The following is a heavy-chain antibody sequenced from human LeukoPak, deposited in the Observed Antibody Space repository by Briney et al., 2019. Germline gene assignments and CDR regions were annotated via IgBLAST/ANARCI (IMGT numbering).Heavy chain of an antibody. V-gene: IGHV3-33*01. CDR1: GFTFSSYG. CDR2: IWYDGSNK. D-gene: IGHD2-15*01. J-gene: IGHJ4*02. Sequence: PGRSLRLSCAASGFTFSSYGMHWVRQAPGKGLEWVAVIWYDGSNKYYADSVKGRFTISRDNSKNTLYLQMNSLRAEDTAVYYCARGYCSGGSCYTIYYWGQGILVTVSS. CDR3: ARGYCSGGSCYTIYY.